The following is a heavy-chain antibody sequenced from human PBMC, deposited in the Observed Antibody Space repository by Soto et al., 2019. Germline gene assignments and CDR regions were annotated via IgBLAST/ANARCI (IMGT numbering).Heavy chain of an antibody. Sequence: EVQLVESGGGLVQPGRSLRLSCAASGFTFDDYAMHWVRQAPGKGLEWVSGISWNSGSIDYADSVKGRFTISRDNAKNSLYLQMNSLRAEDTALYYCAKALTGGGMDVWGQGTTVTVSS. V-gene: IGHV3-9*01. CDR3: AKALTGGGMDV. CDR2: ISWNSGSI. D-gene: IGHD1-26*01. CDR1: GFTFDDYA. J-gene: IGHJ6*02.